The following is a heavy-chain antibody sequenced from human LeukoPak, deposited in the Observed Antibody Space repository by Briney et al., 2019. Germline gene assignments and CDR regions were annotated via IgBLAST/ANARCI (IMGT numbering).Heavy chain of an antibody. Sequence: PGRSLRLSCAASGFTFSDNWMHWVREAPGGGLVWVLRIYVDVTGPVYADSVKGRFTISRDNAKNTLYLQMNSLRAEDTAVYYCTRDYYYRMDVWGKGTTVTVSS. J-gene: IGHJ6*04. CDR2: IYVDVTGP. CDR3: TRDYYYRMDV. V-gene: IGHV3-74*01. CDR1: GFTFSDNW.